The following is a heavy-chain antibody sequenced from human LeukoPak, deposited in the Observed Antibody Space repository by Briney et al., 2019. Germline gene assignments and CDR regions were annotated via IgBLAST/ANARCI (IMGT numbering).Heavy chain of an antibody. CDR1: GFTFSSYG. D-gene: IGHD3-22*01. CDR2: IWNDGSHK. V-gene: IGHV3-30*19. J-gene: IGHJ4*02. CDR3: ARDGVLYYYDSSGYRAQFDY. Sequence: PGGSLRLSCAASGFTFSSYGMHWVRQAPGGGLEWVAVIWNDGSHKYYADSVKGRFTISRDNSKNTLYLQMNSLRAEDTAVYYCARDGVLYYYDSSGYRAQFDYWGQGTLVTVSS.